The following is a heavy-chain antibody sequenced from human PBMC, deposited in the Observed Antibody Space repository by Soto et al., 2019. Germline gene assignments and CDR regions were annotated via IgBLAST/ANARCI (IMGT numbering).Heavy chain of an antibody. V-gene: IGHV3-9*01. CDR2: ISWNSGSI. CDR3: AKDKWELSYYFDY. J-gene: IGHJ4*02. Sequence: ESGGGLVQPGRSLRLSCAASGFTFDDYAMHWVRQAPGKGLEWVSGISWNSGSIGYADSVKGRFTISRDNAKNSLYLQMNSLRAEDTALYYCAKDKWELSYYFDYWGQGTLVTVSS. D-gene: IGHD1-26*01. CDR1: GFTFDDYA.